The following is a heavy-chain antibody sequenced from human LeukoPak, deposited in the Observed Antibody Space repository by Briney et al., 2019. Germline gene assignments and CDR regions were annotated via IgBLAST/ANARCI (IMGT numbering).Heavy chain of an antibody. V-gene: IGHV3-9*01. Sequence: GGSLRLSCAASGFTFDDYAMHWVRQAPGKGLEWVSGISWNSGSIGYADSVKGRFTISRDNAKNSLYLQMNSLRAEDTALYYCAKDIRSNYYDSSGLDYWGQGTLVTVSS. CDR3: AKDIRSNYYDSSGLDY. D-gene: IGHD3-22*01. J-gene: IGHJ4*02. CDR1: GFTFDDYA. CDR2: ISWNSGSI.